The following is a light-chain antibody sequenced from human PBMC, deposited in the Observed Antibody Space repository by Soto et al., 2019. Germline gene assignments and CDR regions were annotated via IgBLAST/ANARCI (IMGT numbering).Light chain of an antibody. J-gene: IGLJ3*02. CDR1: SGHSSYS. Sequence: QPVLTQSPSASASLGASVKLTCTLSSGHSSYSIAWHQRQSEKGPRYLMKVNSDGSQIKGDGIPDRFSGSSSGAERYLTISSLQSEDEADYYCQTWGSGIRVFGGGTKLTVL. V-gene: IGLV4-69*01. CDR2: VNSDGSQ. CDR3: QTWGSGIRV.